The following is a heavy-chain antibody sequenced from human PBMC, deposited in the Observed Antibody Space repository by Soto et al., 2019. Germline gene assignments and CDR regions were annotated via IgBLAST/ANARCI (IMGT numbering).Heavy chain of an antibody. Sequence: SLRLSCAASGFTFSTYDMSWVRQAPGKGLEWVSAISGSGDSTYYVDSVKGRFTISRDNSKNTLFLQMNSLGAEDTAVYYCARGGGWPEGYWGQGTLVTVSS. V-gene: IGHV3-23*01. CDR2: ISGSGDST. J-gene: IGHJ4*02. CDR1: GFTFSTYD. CDR3: ARGGGWPEGY. D-gene: IGHD6-19*01.